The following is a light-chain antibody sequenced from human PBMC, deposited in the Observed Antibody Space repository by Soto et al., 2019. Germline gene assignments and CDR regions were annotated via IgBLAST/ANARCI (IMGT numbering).Light chain of an antibody. CDR1: SSNIGAGYA. V-gene: IGLV1-40*01. J-gene: IGLJ1*01. CDR2: GNS. CDR3: QSYDSSRSGYV. Sequence: QSVLTQPPSVSGAPGQRVTLYCTGSSSNIGAGYAVHWYKQLPGTATKLLIYGNSNRPSGVPDRFSGSKSGTSASLAITGRQAEDEADYYCQSYDSSRSGYVFGTGTKLTVL.